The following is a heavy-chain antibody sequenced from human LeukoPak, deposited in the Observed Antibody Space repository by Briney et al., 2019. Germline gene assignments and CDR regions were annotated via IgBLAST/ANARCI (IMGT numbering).Heavy chain of an antibody. CDR3: AKDTLRWELKVHYFDY. CDR1: GFTFSSYG. D-gene: IGHD1-26*01. J-gene: IGHJ4*02. Sequence: PGGSLRLSCAASGFTFSSYGMHWVRQAPGKGLEWVAFIRYDGSNKYYADSVKGRFTISRDNSKNTLYLQMNSLRAEDTAVYYCAKDTLRWELKVHYFDYWGQGTLVTVSS. V-gene: IGHV3-30*02. CDR2: IRYDGSNK.